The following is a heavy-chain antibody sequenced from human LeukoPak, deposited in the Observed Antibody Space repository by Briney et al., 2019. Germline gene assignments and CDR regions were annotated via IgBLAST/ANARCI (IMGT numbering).Heavy chain of an antibody. V-gene: IGHV3-7*01. CDR3: ARRYYDTSGYYYGNYFDY. J-gene: IGHJ4*02. CDR2: IKQDGSEK. CDR1: GFTFSSYW. D-gene: IGHD3-22*01. Sequence: GGSLRLSCAASGFTFSSYWMSWVRQAPGKGLEWVANIKQDGSEKYYVDSVKGRFTISRDNAKNSLYLQMNSLRAEDTALYYCARRYYDTSGYYYGNYFDYWGQGTLVTVSS.